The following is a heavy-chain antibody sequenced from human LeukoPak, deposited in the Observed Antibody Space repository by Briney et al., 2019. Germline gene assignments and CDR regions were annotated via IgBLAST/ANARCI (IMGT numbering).Heavy chain of an antibody. J-gene: IGHJ5*02. CDR1: GGSINNRDYY. V-gene: IGHV4-39*07. D-gene: IGHD4-17*01. CDR2: IYHSGKT. Sequence: SETLSLTCSVSGGSINNRDYYWGWIRQPPGKGLEWIGSIYHSGKTYYNPSLKSRVTISIDTSKNQFSLKLSSVTAADTAVYYCARGPLTMTRGFDPWGQGTLVTVSS. CDR3: ARGPLTMTRGFDP.